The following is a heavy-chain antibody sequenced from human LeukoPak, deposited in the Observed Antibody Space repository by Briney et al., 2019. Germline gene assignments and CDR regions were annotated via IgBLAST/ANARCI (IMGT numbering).Heavy chain of an antibody. Sequence: GGSLRLSCAASGFTFDDYAMHWVRQAPGKGLEWVSGISWNSGSIGYADSVKGRFTISRDNAKNSLYLQMNSLRADEDTAVYYCARYGPDDSPFDYWGQGTLVTVSS. CDR2: ISWNSGSI. CDR1: GFTFDDYA. CDR3: ARYGPDDSPFDY. V-gene: IGHV3-9*01. J-gene: IGHJ4*02. D-gene: IGHD3-3*01.